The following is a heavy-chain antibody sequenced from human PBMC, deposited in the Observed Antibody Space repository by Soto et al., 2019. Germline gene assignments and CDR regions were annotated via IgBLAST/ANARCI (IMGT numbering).Heavy chain of an antibody. CDR3: ARDYAALSNYYYYGMDV. J-gene: IGHJ6*02. Sequence: QVQLVQSGAEVKKPGASVKVSCKASGYTFTSYGISWVRQAPGQGLEWMGWISAYNGNTNYAQKLQGRVTMTTDTSTSTADMELRSLRSDDTAVYYCARDYAALSNYYYYGMDVWGQGTTVTVSS. CDR1: GYTFTSYG. V-gene: IGHV1-18*01. D-gene: IGHD3-16*01. CDR2: ISAYNGNT.